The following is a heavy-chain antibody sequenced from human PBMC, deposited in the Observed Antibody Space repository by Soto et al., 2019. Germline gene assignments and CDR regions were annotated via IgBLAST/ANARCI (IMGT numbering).Heavy chain of an antibody. V-gene: IGHV3-33*01. Sequence: GGSLRLSCAASGFTFSSYGMHWVRQAPGKGLEWVAVIWYDGSNKYYADSVKGRFTISRDNSKNTLYLQMNSLRAEDTAVYFCARGQVVNFDNWFDPWGQGTLVTVSS. CDR1: GFTFSSYG. D-gene: IGHD3-22*01. CDR2: IWYDGSNK. CDR3: ARGQVVNFDNWFDP. J-gene: IGHJ5*02.